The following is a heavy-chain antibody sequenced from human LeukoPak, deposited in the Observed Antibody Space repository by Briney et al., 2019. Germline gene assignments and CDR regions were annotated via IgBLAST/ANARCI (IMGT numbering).Heavy chain of an antibody. CDR2: MTSSGSTI. D-gene: IGHD1-1*01. CDR1: GFTFSDYY. J-gene: IGHJ4*02. Sequence: GGSLRLSCAASGFTFSDYYMNWIRQAPGKGLEWVSSMTSSGSTIYYADSVKGRLTISRDNAKNSLYLQMNSLRAEDTAVYYCARELNWNLDYWGQGTLVTVSS. CDR3: ARELNWNLDY. V-gene: IGHV3-11*04.